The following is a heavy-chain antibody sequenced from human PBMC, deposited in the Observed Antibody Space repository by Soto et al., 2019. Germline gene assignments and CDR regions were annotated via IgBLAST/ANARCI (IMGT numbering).Heavy chain of an antibody. D-gene: IGHD2-2*01. Sequence: EVQLLESGGGLVQPGGSLRLSCAASGFTFSSYAMSWVRQAPGKGLEWVSAISGSGGSTYYADSVKGRFTISRDNSKNTLYLQMNSLRAEDTAVYSCASRYCSSTSCYLPWGQGTLVSVSA. V-gene: IGHV3-23*01. J-gene: IGHJ5*02. CDR3: ASRYCSSTSCYLP. CDR1: GFTFSSYA. CDR2: ISGSGGST.